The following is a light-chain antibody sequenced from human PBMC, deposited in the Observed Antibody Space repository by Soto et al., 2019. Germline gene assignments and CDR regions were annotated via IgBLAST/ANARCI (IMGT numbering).Light chain of an antibody. CDR3: QSYDSSLSVV. V-gene: IGLV1-40*01. CDR1: SSNIGAGYD. J-gene: IGLJ2*01. Sequence: QSVLTQPPSVSGAPGQRVTISCTGSSSNIGAGYDLHWYQQLPGTAPKLLIYGNSNRPSGVPDRFSGSKSGTSASLAITGLQAEDEADYYCQSYDSSLSVVFGGGTKLTV. CDR2: GNS.